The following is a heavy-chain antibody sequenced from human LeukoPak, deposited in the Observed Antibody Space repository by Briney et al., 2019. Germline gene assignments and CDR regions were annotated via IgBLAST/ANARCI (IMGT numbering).Heavy chain of an antibody. CDR1: GYTLTSYG. CDR3: ARDLRVAAANEEFDY. D-gene: IGHD6-13*01. Sequence: ASVKVSCKTSGYTLTSYGISWVRQAPGQGLEWMGWISAYNGNTNYAQKLQGRVTMTTDTSTSTAYMELRSLRSDDTAVYYCARDLRVAAANEEFDYWGQGTLVTVSS. V-gene: IGHV1-18*01. J-gene: IGHJ4*02. CDR2: ISAYNGNT.